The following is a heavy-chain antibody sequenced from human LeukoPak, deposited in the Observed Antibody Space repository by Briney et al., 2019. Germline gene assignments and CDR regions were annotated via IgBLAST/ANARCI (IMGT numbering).Heavy chain of an antibody. V-gene: IGHV4-34*01. CDR2: INHGGST. CDR3: AREGRMSMGIEY. J-gene: IGHJ4*02. CDR1: GGSLSGYY. Sequence: SETLSLTCAVYGGSLSGYYWSWIRQTPGKGLEWIGEINHGGSTNYNPSLKSRVTMSVDTSKNHFSLKLSSVTAADTAVYFCAREGRMSMGIEYWGQGTLVTVSS. D-gene: IGHD4/OR15-4a*01.